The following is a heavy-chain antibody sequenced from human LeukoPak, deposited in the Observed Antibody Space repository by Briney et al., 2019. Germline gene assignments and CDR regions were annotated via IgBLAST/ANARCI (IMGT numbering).Heavy chain of an antibody. Sequence: PGGSLRLSCGVSGFTFSDYSMNWVRQPPGKGLEWVSNIGTSSTTIYYADSVKGRFTISRDNAKNSLYLQMNSLRADDTAVYYCARFAAGGSYYYYMDVWGKGTTVTVSS. CDR3: ARFAAGGSYYYYMDV. D-gene: IGHD6-25*01. V-gene: IGHV3-48*01. J-gene: IGHJ6*03. CDR2: IGTSSTTI. CDR1: GFTFSDYS.